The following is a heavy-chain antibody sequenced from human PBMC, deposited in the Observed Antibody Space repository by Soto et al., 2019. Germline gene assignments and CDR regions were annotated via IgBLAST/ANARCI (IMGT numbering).Heavy chain of an antibody. CDR3: ARVIAARPGHNYYYYYGMDV. CDR1: GGTFSSYA. J-gene: IGHJ6*02. V-gene: IGHV1-69*13. D-gene: IGHD6-6*01. CDR2: IIPIFGTA. Sequence: SVKVSCKASGGTFSSYAISLVRQTPGQGLEWMGGIIPIFGTANYAQKFQGRVTITADESTSTAYMELSSLRSEDTAVYYCARVIAARPGHNYYYYYGMDVWGQGTTVTV.